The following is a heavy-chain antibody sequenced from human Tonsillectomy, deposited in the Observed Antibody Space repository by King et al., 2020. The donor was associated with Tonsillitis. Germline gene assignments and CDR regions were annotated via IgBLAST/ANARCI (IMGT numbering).Heavy chain of an antibody. CDR3: ARTEGYYYDSSGFFDY. CDR2: IDWDDDK. J-gene: IGHJ4*02. V-gene: IGHV2-70*11. D-gene: IGHD3-22*01. Sequence: VTLKESGPALVKPTQTLTLTCTFSGFSLSTSGMCVSWIRQPTGKALEWLARIDWDDDKYYSTSLKTRLTISKDTSKNQVVLTMTNMDPVDTATYYCARTEGYYYDSSGFFDYWGQGTLVTVSS. CDR1: GFSLSTSGMC.